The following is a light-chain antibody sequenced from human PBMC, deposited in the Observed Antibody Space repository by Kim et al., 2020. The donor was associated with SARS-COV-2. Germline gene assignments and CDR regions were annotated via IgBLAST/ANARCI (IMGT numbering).Light chain of an antibody. Sequence: SASVGDRVTITCQASQDISNYLNWYQQKPGKAPILFFYDASKLERGVPPRFSGSGSGTDFTFTISSLQPEDIATYYCQQYNNFITFGGGTKVDIK. V-gene: IGKV1-33*01. J-gene: IGKJ4*01. CDR3: QQYNNFIT. CDR2: DAS. CDR1: QDISNY.